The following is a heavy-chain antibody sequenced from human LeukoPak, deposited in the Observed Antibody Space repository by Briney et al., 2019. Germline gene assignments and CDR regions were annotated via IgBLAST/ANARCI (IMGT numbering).Heavy chain of an antibody. CDR2: INHSGST. J-gene: IGHJ6*02. D-gene: IGHD3-16*01. V-gene: IGHV4-34*01. CDR3: ARARVGSYYYYYGMDV. CDR1: GGSFSGYY. Sequence: SGTLSLTCAVYGGSFSGYYWSWIRQPPGKGLEWIGEINHSGSTNYNPSLKSRVTISVDTSKNQFSLKLSSVTAADTAVYYCARARVGSYYYYYGMDVWGQGTTATVSS.